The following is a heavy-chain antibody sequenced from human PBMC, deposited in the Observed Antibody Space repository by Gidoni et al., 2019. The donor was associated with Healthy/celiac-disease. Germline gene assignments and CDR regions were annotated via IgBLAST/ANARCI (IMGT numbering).Heavy chain of an antibody. CDR2: IYWDDDK. Sequence: QITLKESGPTLVKPTQTLTLTCTFSGFSLSTSGVGVGWIRQPPGKALEWLALIYWDDDKRYSPSLKGRLTITKDTSKNQVVLKMTNMDPVDTATYYWAHRPQGGITIFGGGFDYWGQGTLVTVSS. D-gene: IGHD3-3*01. J-gene: IGHJ4*02. CDR3: AHRPQGGITIFGGGFDY. CDR1: GFSLSTSGVG. V-gene: IGHV2-5*02.